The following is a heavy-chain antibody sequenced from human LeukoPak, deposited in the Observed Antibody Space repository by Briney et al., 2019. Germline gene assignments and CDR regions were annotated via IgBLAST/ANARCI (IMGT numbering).Heavy chain of an antibody. D-gene: IGHD7-27*01. CDR1: GLTFSNYA. CDR3: AKLIGDESF. CDR2: TSADGGTT. Sequence: PGGSLRLSCAASGLTFSNYAMSWVRQAPGKGLEWVSSTSADGGTTNYADSVKGRFTISRDNSKSTLFLPLNSLRVEDKAVYYCAKLIGDESFWGQGTLVTVSS. J-gene: IGHJ4*02. V-gene: IGHV3-23*01.